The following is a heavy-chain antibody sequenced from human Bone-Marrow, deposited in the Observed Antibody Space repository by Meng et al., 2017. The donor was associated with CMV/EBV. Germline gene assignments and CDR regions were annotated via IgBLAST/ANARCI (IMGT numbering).Heavy chain of an antibody. Sequence: SCTVSGGSISSGDYYWSWTRQPPGKGLEWIGYIYDSGSTYYNPSLKSPVTISAYTTKNQISLKLSSVTAADTAVYYSAGSDFWSGLPYKWGQG. V-gene: IGHV4-30-4*08. CDR2: IYDSGST. D-gene: IGHD3-3*01. J-gene: IGHJ4*02. CDR3: AGSDFWSGLPYK. CDR1: GGSISSGDYY.